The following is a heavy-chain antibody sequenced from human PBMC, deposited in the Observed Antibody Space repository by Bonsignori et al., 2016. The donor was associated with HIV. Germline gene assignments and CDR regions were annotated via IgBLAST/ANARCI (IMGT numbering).Heavy chain of an antibody. Sequence: WVRQAPGQGLEWMGWMNPNSGNTGYAQKFQGRVTMTRNTSISTAYMELSSLRSEDTAVYYCARGGEQLEDYWGQGTLVTVSS. CDR3: ARGGEQLEDY. D-gene: IGHD6-13*01. CDR2: MNPNSGNT. J-gene: IGHJ4*02. V-gene: IGHV1-8*01.